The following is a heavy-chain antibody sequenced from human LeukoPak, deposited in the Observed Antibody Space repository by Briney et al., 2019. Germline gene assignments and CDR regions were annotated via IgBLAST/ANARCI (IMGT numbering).Heavy chain of an antibody. CDR1: GFTFDDYA. D-gene: IGHD7-27*01. CDR2: ISGSGGST. J-gene: IGHJ4*02. Sequence: SGGSLRLSCVASGFTFDDYAMHWVRQAPGKGLEWVSGISGSGGSTYYADSVKGRFTISRDNSKNTLYLQMNSLRAEDTAVYYCAREEGGKLGFDYYFDYWGQGTLVTVSS. V-gene: IGHV3-23*01. CDR3: AREEGGKLGFDYYFDY.